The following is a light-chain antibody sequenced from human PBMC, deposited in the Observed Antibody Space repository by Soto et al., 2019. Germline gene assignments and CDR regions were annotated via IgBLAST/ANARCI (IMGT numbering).Light chain of an antibody. CDR2: KAS. Sequence: DIQMTQSPSTLSGSLGDRVTLTCRASQTISSWLAWYQQKPGKAPKLLIYKASTLKSGVPSRFSGSGSGTEFTLTISSLQPEDFAVYYCQQYKNWPLFGQGTRLEIK. V-gene: IGKV1-5*03. CDR3: QQYKNWPL. CDR1: QTISSW. J-gene: IGKJ5*01.